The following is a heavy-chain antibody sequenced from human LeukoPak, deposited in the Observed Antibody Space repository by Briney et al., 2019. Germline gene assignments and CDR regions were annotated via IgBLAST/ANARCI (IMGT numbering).Heavy chain of an antibody. Sequence: GGSLRLSCAASGFTFTRYGTHWVRQAPGKGLGWVSRINIVASSTSYADSVKGRFTISRDNAKNTLYLQMNRLRAEDTAVYYCARALRFLEVNYWGQGTLVTVSS. V-gene: IGHV3-74*01. CDR2: INIVASST. CDR1: GFTFTRYG. CDR3: ARALRFLEVNY. D-gene: IGHD3-3*01. J-gene: IGHJ4*02.